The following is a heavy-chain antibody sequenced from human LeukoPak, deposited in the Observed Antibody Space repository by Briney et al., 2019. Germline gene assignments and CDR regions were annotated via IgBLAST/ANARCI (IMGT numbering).Heavy chain of an antibody. V-gene: IGHV3-23*01. Sequence: GGSLRLSCAASGFTFSSYAMSWVRQAPGKGLEWVSAISGSGGSTYYADSVKGRFTISRDNSKNTLYLQMNSLRAEDTDVYYCAKKGSPGYCSSTSCYFDYWGQGTLVTVSS. CDR1: GFTFSSYA. D-gene: IGHD2-2*01. J-gene: IGHJ4*02. CDR3: AKKGSPGYCSSTSCYFDY. CDR2: ISGSGGST.